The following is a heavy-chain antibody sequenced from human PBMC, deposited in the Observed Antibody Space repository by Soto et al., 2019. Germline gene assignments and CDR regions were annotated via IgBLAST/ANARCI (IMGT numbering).Heavy chain of an antibody. CDR2: IYGGGNT. CDR3: ACGWPPDY. V-gene: IGHV3-53*01. Sequence: EVQLVESGGGLMQPGGSLRLSCAASGFTVSNTDMNWVRQAPGKGLEWVSLIYGGGNTYYADSVKGRFTISRDKSSNTLYLQISSLRGEDTAVYYCACGWPPDYWGQGTLVTVSS. D-gene: IGHD2-21*01. J-gene: IGHJ4*02. CDR1: GFTVSNTD.